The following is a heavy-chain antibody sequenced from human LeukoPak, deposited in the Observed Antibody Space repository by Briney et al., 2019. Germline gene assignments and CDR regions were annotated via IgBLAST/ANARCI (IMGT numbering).Heavy chain of an antibody. CDR1: GGTFSSYA. J-gene: IGHJ4*02. V-gene: IGHV1-69*05. CDR3: ARCYYDSSGYYLPDY. Sequence: SVEVSCKASGGTFSSYAISWVRQAPGQGLEWMGGIIPIFGTANYAQEFQGRVTITTDESTSTAYMELSSLRSEDTAVYYCARCYYDSSGYYLPDYWGQGTLVTVSS. CDR2: IIPIFGTA. D-gene: IGHD3-22*01.